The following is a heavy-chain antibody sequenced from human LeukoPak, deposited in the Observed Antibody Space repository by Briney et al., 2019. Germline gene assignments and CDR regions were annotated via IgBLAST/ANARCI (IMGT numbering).Heavy chain of an antibody. J-gene: IGHJ4*02. CDR2: IDSDGSGT. Sequence: GGSLRLSCAASGFTFSSYWMHWVRQVPGKGLVWVSHIDSDGSGTTYADSVKGRFTISRDNAKNSLYLQMSSLRAEDTAVYYCARSRYSGYLVDYWGQGALVTVSS. V-gene: IGHV3-74*01. CDR1: GFTFSSYW. D-gene: IGHD5-12*01. CDR3: ARSRYSGYLVDY.